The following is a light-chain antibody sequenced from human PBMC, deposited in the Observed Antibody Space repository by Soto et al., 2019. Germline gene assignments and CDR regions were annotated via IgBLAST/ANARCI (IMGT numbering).Light chain of an antibody. Sequence: DIQMTQSPSTLSASVGDRVTITCRASQSISSWLAWYQQKPGKAPKLLIYDASSLESGVPSRFSGSGSGTEFTLTVSSRQPDDFAAYYCQQYNSYATFGQVTKVEIK. J-gene: IGKJ1*01. CDR1: QSISSW. CDR3: QQYNSYAT. CDR2: DAS. V-gene: IGKV1-5*01.